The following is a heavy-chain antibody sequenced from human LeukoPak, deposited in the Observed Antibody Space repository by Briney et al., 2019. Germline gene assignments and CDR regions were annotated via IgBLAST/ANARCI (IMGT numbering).Heavy chain of an antibody. D-gene: IGHD5/OR15-5a*01. V-gene: IGHV3-23*01. J-gene: IGHJ4*02. CDR2: ISTSGRAP. CDR1: GFAFSTYA. Sequence: GGSLRLSCAASGFAFSTYAMTWVRQAPEKGLQWVSTISTSGRAPYYADSVEGRFTISRDNSKNTLYLQMNSLRADDTAVYYCAKARGSSVYEQFDYWGQGTQVTVSP. CDR3: AKARGSSVYEQFDY.